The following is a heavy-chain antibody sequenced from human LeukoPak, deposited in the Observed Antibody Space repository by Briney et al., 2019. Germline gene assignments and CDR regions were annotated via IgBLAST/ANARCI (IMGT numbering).Heavy chain of an antibody. J-gene: IGHJ5*02. D-gene: IGHD6-13*01. CDR1: GGTFSSYA. CDR2: IIPILGIA. CDR3: ARELLPQPLYSSSTSGNWFDP. V-gene: IGHV1-69*04. Sequence: SVKASCKASGGTFSSYAISWVRQAPGQGLEWMGRIIPILGIANYAQKFQGRVTITADKSTSTSYMELSSLRSEDTAVYYCARELLPQPLYSSSTSGNWFDPWGQGTLVTVSS.